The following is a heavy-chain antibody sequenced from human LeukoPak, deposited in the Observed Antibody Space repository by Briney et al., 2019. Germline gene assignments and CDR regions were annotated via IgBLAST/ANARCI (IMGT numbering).Heavy chain of an antibody. CDR2: INHSGST. Sequence: SETLSLTCAVYGGSFSGYYWSWIRQPPGKGLERIGEINHSGSTNYNPSLKSRVTISVDTSKNQFSLKLSSVTAADTAVYYCARVYYYGSGSYYKAYYYMDVWGKGTTVTVSS. J-gene: IGHJ6*03. V-gene: IGHV4-34*01. CDR3: ARVYYYGSGSYYKAYYYMDV. CDR1: GGSFSGYY. D-gene: IGHD3-10*01.